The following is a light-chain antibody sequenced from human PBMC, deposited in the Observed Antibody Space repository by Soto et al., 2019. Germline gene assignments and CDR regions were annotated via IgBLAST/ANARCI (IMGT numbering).Light chain of an antibody. J-gene: IGKJ2*01. Sequence: EIVLTQSPGTLSLSPGERATLSCRASQSVSSSYLAWYQQKPGQAPRLLIYGASSRATGIPDRFSGSGSGTDVPLTISRLEPEDFAVYYCQQYGSSPYTFGQGTMLEIK. CDR1: QSVSSSY. CDR3: QQYGSSPYT. V-gene: IGKV3-20*01. CDR2: GAS.